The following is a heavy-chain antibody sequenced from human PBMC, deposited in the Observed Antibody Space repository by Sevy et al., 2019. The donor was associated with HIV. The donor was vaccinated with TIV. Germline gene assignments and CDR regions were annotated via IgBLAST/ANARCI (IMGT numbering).Heavy chain of an antibody. Sequence: ASVKVSCKASGYTFSGHYMHWVRQAPGQGLEWMGRINANNGGTNYAQKFQGRVTMIRDKSIDTAYLELSSLTSDGTAVYYCVRDVGYCSRTDCSYNYFDPWGQGTRVTVSS. D-gene: IGHD2-2*01. CDR3: VRDVGYCSRTDCSYNYFDP. CDR1: GYTFSGHY. CDR2: INANNGGT. J-gene: IGHJ5*02. V-gene: IGHV1-2*06.